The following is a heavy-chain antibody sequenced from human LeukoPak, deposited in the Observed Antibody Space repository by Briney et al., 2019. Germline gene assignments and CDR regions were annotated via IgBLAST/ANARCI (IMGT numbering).Heavy chain of an antibody. CDR2: ISWNSGSI. D-gene: IGHD4/OR15-4a*01. J-gene: IGHJ3*02. V-gene: IGHV3-9*01. CDR3: ARDSRSISGPYGALDI. CDR1: GFTFDDYA. Sequence: GTSLRLSCAASGFTFDDYAMHWVRQAPGKGLEWVSGISWNSGSIGYADSVKGRFTISRDNAKNSLDLHMNSLRAEDTAVYYCARDSRSISGPYGALDIWGQGAMVTVSS.